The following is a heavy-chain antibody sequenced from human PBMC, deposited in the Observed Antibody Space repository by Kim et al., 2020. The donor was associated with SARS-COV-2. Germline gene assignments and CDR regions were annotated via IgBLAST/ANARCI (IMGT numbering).Heavy chain of an antibody. D-gene: IGHD6-19*01. V-gene: IGHV3-64D*06. J-gene: IGHJ6*02. Sequence: KGRFTISRDNTKNTLYLQMSSLRAEDTAVYYCVKGELYSSGWYYYYGMDVWGQGTTVTVSS. CDR3: VKGELYSSGWYYYYGMDV.